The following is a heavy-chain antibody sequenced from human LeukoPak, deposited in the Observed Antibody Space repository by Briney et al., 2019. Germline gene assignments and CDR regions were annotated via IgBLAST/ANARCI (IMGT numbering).Heavy chain of an antibody. V-gene: IGHV3-21*01. D-gene: IGHD3-10*01. J-gene: IGHJ4*02. Sequence: GGSLRLSCAASGFTFSSFTMNWVRQAPGKGLEWVAAISSSSRDIFYADSVKGRFSISRDNTQNSLYLQMNSLRAEDTAVYYCASGSGSHDYWGQGTLVTVSS. CDR3: ASGSGSHDY. CDR2: ISSSSRDI. CDR1: GFTFSSFT.